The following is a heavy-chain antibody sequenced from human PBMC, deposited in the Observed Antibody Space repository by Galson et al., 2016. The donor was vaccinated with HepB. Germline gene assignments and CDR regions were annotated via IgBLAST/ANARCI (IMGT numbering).Heavy chain of an antibody. CDR3: ARGGRIVGATLLYY. D-gene: IGHD1-26*01. J-gene: IGHJ4*02. CDR1: GFMFSDHY. Sequence: SLRLSCAASGFMFSDHYMSWIRQAPGKGLELVSYISGSSTYTNYADSVKGRFTISRDNAKNSLYLEMNSLRDDDTAVYYCARGGRIVGATLLYYWGQGTLVTVSS. V-gene: IGHV3-11*06. CDR2: ISGSSTYT.